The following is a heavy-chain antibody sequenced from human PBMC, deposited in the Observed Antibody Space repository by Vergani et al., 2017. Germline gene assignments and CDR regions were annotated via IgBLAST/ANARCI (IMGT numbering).Heavy chain of an antibody. D-gene: IGHD2-15*01. V-gene: IGHV3-33*01. Sequence: QVQLVESGGGVVQPGRSLRLSCAASGFTFSSYGMHWVRQAPGKGLEWVAVIWYDGTNKYYADSVQGRFTISRDNSKNTLYLQMNSLRAEDTAVYYCARIPALRYLGYCSGGSCSPPRGWFDPWGQGTLVTVSS. J-gene: IGHJ5*02. CDR2: IWYDGTNK. CDR1: GFTFSSYG. CDR3: ARIPALRYLGYCSGGSCSPPRGWFDP.